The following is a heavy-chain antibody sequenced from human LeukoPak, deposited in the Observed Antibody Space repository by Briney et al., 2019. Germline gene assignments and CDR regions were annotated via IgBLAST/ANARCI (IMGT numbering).Heavy chain of an antibody. CDR3: ASSYYYDSSGYSKGAFDI. Sequence: PSETLSLTCTVSGGSISSYYWSWIRQPPGKGLEWIGYIYYSGSTNYNPSLKSRVTISVDTSKNQFSLKLSSVTAADTAVYYCASSYYYDSSGYSKGAFDIWGQGTMVTVSS. CDR1: GGSISSYY. J-gene: IGHJ3*02. D-gene: IGHD3-22*01. CDR2: IYYSGST. V-gene: IGHV4-59*08.